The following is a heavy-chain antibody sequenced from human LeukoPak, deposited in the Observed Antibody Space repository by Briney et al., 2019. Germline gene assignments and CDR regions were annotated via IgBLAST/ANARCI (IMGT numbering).Heavy chain of an antibody. CDR2: ISSSGSGDNT. V-gene: IGHV3-23*01. J-gene: IGHJ4*02. CDR3: GRGEGFLVDH. D-gene: IGHD3-3*01. CDR1: GVTLSTYA. Sequence: GGSLRLSCAASGVTLSTYAMSWARQAPGKGLEWVSGISSSGSGDNTYYADSVKGRFTISRDDAKNSLFLQMNSLRIEDTAVYYCGRGEGFLVDHWGQGTLVTVSS.